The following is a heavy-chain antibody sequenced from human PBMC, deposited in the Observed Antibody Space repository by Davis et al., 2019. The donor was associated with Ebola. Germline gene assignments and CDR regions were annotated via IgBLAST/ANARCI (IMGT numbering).Heavy chain of an antibody. CDR1: GFTFSSYA. CDR3: AKERQWLVQAAIDY. CDR2: ISGSGGST. D-gene: IGHD6-19*01. V-gene: IGHV3-23*01. Sequence: GEFLKISCAASGFTFSSYAMSWVRQAPGKGLEWVSAISGSGGSTYYADSVKGRFTISRDNSKNTLYLQMNSLRAEDTAVYYCAKERQWLVQAAIDYWGQGTLVTVSS. J-gene: IGHJ4*02.